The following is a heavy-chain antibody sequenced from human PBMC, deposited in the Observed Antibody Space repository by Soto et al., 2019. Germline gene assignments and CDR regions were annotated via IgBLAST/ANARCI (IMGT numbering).Heavy chain of an antibody. J-gene: IGHJ4*02. Sequence: GGSLRLSCAASGFPFSSYAMTWVRLAPGKGLEWVSLIGGSGGSTYYADSVKGRFTISRDNSRDTLYLQMNSLRAEDTAIYYCAKVHGSGSYNNFPDYWGQGTLLTVSS. V-gene: IGHV3-23*01. CDR3: AKVHGSGSYNNFPDY. D-gene: IGHD3-10*01. CDR1: GFPFSSYA. CDR2: IGGSGGST.